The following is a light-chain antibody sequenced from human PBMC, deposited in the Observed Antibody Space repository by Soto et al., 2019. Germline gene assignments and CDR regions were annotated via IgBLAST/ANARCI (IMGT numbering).Light chain of an antibody. CDR2: EGS. CDR1: SSDVGGYNF. Sequence: QSALTQPASVSGSPGQSITISCTGTSSDVGGYNFVSWYQQHPGKAPKVMIYEGSKRPSGVSNRFSGSKSGNTASLTISGLQAEDEADYYCCSYAGSDTWVFGGGTQLTVL. J-gene: IGLJ3*02. CDR3: CSYAGSDTWV. V-gene: IGLV2-23*01.